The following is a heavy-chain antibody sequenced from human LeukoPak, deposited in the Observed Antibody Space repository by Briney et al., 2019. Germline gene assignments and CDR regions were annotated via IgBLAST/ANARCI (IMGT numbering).Heavy chain of an antibody. CDR2: KKQDGSEK. CDR1: GFTFSSYW. Sequence: PGGSLRLSCAASGFTFSSYWMSLVRQAPGKGLEWVANKKQDGSEKYYVDSVKGRFTISRDNAKNSLYLQMNSLRAEDTAVYYCARFSSSGWYGGFDYWGQGTLVTVSS. V-gene: IGHV3-7*01. CDR3: ARFSSSGWYGGFDY. D-gene: IGHD6-19*01. J-gene: IGHJ4*02.